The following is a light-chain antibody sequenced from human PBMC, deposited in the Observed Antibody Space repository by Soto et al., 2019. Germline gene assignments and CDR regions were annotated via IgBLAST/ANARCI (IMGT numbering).Light chain of an antibody. CDR3: SSYTTSSYTLV. CDR1: SSDVGYYTF. J-gene: IGLJ1*01. Sequence: QSVLTQPASVSGSPGQSITISCTGTSSDVGYYTFVSWYQQHPGKAPKLLIYEVSNRPSGVSNRFSGSKSGNTASLTISGLRAEDEADYFCSSYTTSSYTLVFGTGTKVTVL. V-gene: IGLV2-14*01. CDR2: EVS.